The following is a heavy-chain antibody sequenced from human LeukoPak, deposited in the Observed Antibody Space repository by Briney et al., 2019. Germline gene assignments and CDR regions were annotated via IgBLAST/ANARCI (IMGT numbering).Heavy chain of an antibody. CDR2: ISYDGSNK. CDR1: GFXFSSYN. J-gene: IGHJ5*02. D-gene: IGHD2-2*01. V-gene: IGHV3-30*18. CDR3: AKDYVSYCSSTSCYNWFDP. Sequence: GGSLRLSCVASGFXFSSYNMHWVRQAPGKGLEWVAVISYDGSNKYYADSVKGRFTISRDNSKNTLYLQMNSLRAEDTAVYYCAKDYVSYCSSTSCYNWFDPWGQGTLVTVSS.